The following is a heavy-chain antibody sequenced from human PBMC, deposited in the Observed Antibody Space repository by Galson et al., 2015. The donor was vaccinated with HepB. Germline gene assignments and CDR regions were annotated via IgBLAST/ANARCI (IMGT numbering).Heavy chain of an antibody. CDR2: IDPSDSYS. Sequence: QSGAEVKKPEESLRISCKGSGYSFTSYWISWVRQMPGKGLEWMGRIDPSDSYSNYSPSFQGHVTISADKSSSTAYLQWSSLKASDTAMYYCARHDYYDTSGSCDAFDIWGRGTMVTVSS. D-gene: IGHD3-22*01. J-gene: IGHJ3*02. CDR1: GYSFTSYW. V-gene: IGHV5-10-1*01. CDR3: ARHDYYDTSGSCDAFDI.